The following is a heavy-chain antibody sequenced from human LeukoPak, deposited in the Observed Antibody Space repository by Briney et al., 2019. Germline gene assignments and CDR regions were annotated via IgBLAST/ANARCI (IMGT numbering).Heavy chain of an antibody. CDR1: GFTFSSYW. D-gene: IGHD5-18*01. J-gene: IGHJ4*02. CDR3: ARIPGYSYGNDGVDFDY. Sequence: PGGSLRLSCAASGFTFSSYWMHWVRQAPGKGLVWVSRINSDGSSTSYADSVKGRFTISGDNAKNTLYLQMNSLRAEDTAVYYCARIPGYSYGNDGVDFDYWGQGTLVTVSS. CDR2: INSDGSST. V-gene: IGHV3-74*01.